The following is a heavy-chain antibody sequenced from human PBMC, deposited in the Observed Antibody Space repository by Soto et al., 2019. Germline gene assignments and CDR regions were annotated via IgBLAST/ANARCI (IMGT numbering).Heavy chain of an antibody. CDR2: ISPNGQVI. J-gene: IGHJ4*02. D-gene: IGHD4-4*01. CDR1: AFPVTCNG. CDR3: AKDRQYPRNYCHY. V-gene: IGHV3-23*01. Sequence: PGESQSLSCGVSAFPVTCNGVSWGGPDPGKGLEWVAAISPNGQVIWYADSVKGRFTISRDISRNTVFLQMDSLRAEDTAVYYCAKDRQYPRNYCHYWGQGTLVA.